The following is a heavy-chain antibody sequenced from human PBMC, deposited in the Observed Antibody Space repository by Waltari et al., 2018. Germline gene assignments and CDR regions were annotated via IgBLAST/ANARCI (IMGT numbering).Heavy chain of an antibody. V-gene: IGHV4-39*01. CDR1: GGSISSSSYY. J-gene: IGHJ4*02. CDR3: ASRNWNDPLDY. D-gene: IGHD1-1*01. CDR2: IYYSGST. Sequence: QLQLQESGPGLVQPSETLSLTCTVSGGSISSSSYYWGWIRQPPGKGLEWIGSIYYSGSTYYNPSLKSRVTISVDTSKNQFSLKLSSVTAADTAVYYCASRNWNDPLDYWGQGTLVTVSS.